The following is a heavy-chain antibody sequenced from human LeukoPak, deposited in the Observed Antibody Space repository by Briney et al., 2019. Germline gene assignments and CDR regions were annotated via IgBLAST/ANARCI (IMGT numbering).Heavy chain of an antibody. CDR1: GFTFSDYY. Sequence: GGSLRLSCAASGFTFSDYYMSWIRQAPGKGLEWVSYISSSGSTIYYADSVKGRFTISRDNAKNSLYLQTNSLRAEDTAVYYCARERERGYFDYWGQGTLVTVSS. CDR2: ISSSGSTI. CDR3: ARERERGYFDY. V-gene: IGHV3-11*01. J-gene: IGHJ4*02.